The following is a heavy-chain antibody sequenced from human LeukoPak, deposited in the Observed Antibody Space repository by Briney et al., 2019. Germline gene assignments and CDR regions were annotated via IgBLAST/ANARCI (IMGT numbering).Heavy chain of an antibody. CDR3: ARVPPYDFWSGYFGGLHYYYYYMDV. J-gene: IGHJ6*03. V-gene: IGHV4-38-2*02. CDR2: IYHSGST. Sequence: PSETLSFTCTVSGYSISSGYYWGWIRQPPGKGLEWIGSIYHSGSTYYNPSLKSRVTISVDTSKNQFSLKLSSVTAADTAVYYCARVPPYDFWSGYFGGLHYYYYYMDVWGKGTTVTVSS. CDR1: GYSISSGYY. D-gene: IGHD3-3*01.